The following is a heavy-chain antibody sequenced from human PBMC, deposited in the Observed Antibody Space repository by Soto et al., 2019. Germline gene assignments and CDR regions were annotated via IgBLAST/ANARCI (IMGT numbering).Heavy chain of an antibody. Sequence: SETLSLTCTVSGGSISSSSYYWGWIRQPPGKGLEWIGSIYYSGSTYYNPSLKSRVTISVDTSKNQFSLKLSSVTAADTAVYYCARSGAGGDYGSGSYFAFDYWGQGTLVTVSS. V-gene: IGHV4-39*01. CDR3: ARSGAGGDYGSGSYFAFDY. J-gene: IGHJ4*02. CDR2: IYYSGST. D-gene: IGHD3-10*01. CDR1: GGSISSSSYY.